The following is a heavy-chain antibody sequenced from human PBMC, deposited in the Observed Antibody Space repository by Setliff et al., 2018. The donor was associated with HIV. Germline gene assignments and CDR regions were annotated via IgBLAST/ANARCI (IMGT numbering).Heavy chain of an antibody. CDR2: IWYDGFDK. Sequence: PGGSLRLSCTASGFTFGDYAMSWVRQAPGKGLEWVAVIWYDGFDKYDADSVKGRFTISRDNSKNTVFLQMNSLRAEDTAVYYCARDRVETLWFGDLNYMDVWGKGTAVTVSS. J-gene: IGHJ6*03. CDR1: GFTFGDYA. D-gene: IGHD3-10*01. V-gene: IGHV3-33*01. CDR3: ARDRVETLWFGDLNYMDV.